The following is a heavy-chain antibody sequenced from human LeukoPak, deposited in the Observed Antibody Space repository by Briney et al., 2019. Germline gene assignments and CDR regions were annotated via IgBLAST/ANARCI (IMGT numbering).Heavy chain of an antibody. V-gene: IGHV3-21*01. J-gene: IGHJ6*04. CDR1: GFTFSCYS. CDR2: ISSSSSYI. Sequence: GGSLRLSCAASGFTFSCYSMNWVRPAPGKGLEWVTSISSSSSYIYYADSVKGRFTSSRDNAKNSLYLQMNSLRAEDTAVYYCARVSEGMDVWGNGPTVTVSS. CDR3: ARVSEGMDV.